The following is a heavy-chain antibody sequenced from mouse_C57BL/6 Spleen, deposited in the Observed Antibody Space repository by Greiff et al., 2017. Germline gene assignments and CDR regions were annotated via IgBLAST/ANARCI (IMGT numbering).Heavy chain of an antibody. CDR2: ISSGSSTI. D-gene: IGHD2-3*01. Sequence: EVHLVESGGGLVKPGGSLKISCAASGFTFSNYGMHWVRQAPEKGLEWVAYISSGSSTIYYADTVKGRFTISRDNAKNTLFLQMTSLRSEDTAMYYCARGIYDGYSGFAYWGQGTLVTVSA. V-gene: IGHV5-17*01. J-gene: IGHJ3*01. CDR1: GFTFSNYG. CDR3: ARGIYDGYSGFAY.